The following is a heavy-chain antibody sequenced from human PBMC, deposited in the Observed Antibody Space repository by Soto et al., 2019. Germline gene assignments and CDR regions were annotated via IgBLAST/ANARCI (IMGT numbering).Heavy chain of an antibody. CDR1: GFIFSSFA. J-gene: IGHJ4*01. Sequence: PGGSLRLSCTGSGFIFSSFAMNWVRQAPGKGLEWVSSISDRGGGRYYADSVKGRFTISRDNSNNTLYLQMNNLGAVDSAVYYCARDSGYRSGASVNHYLDSWGHGTLVTVSS. V-gene: IGHV3-23*01. CDR3: ARDSGYRSGASVNHYLDS. CDR2: ISDRGGGR. D-gene: IGHD3-10*01.